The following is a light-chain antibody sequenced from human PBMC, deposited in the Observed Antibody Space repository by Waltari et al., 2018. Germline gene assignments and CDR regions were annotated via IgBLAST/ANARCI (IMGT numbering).Light chain of an antibody. CDR2: GAS. CDR1: HSVSTK. V-gene: IGKV3-15*01. CDR3: QQYNHWPMYT. Sequence: LMTQSPATLSVSPGERATISCRASHSVSTKLAWYQQKPGQAPRLVMYGASTWDTGIPARFSGSGSGTEFTLTISSLQSEDFAVYYCQQYNHWPMYTFGQGTKLEIK. J-gene: IGKJ2*01.